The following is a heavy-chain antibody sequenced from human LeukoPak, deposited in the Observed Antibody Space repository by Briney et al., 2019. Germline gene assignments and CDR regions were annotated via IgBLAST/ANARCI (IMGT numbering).Heavy chain of an antibody. CDR3: ASLSMVTPFDY. V-gene: IGHV3-74*01. J-gene: IGHJ4*02. D-gene: IGHD4-17*01. Sequence: GGSLRLSCAASGFTFSNYWMHWVRQAPGKGLVWVSGINSDASSTSYADSVKGRFTISRDNAKSTLFLQMNSLRAEDTAVYYCASLSMVTPFDYWGQGTLVTVSS. CDR2: INSDASST. CDR1: GFTFSNYW.